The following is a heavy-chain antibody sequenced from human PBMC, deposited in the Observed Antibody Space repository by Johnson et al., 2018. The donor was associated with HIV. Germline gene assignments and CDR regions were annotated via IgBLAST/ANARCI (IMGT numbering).Heavy chain of an antibody. J-gene: IGHJ3*02. Sequence: QVQLVESGGGVVQPGRSLRLSCAASGFTFSSYAMHWVRQAPGKGLEWVAVISYDGSNKYYADSVKGRFTISRDNSKNTLYLQMNSLRGEDTAVYYCAKASHWAFDIWGQGTMVTVS. CDR1: GFTFSSYA. CDR3: AKASHWAFDI. CDR2: ISYDGSNK. D-gene: IGHD1-1*01. V-gene: IGHV3-30*04.